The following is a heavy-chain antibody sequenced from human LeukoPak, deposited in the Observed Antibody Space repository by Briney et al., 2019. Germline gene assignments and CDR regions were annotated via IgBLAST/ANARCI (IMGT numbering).Heavy chain of an antibody. D-gene: IGHD2-2*01. CDR1: GYTFTGYY. CDR2: INPNSGGT. V-gene: IGHV1-2*02. J-gene: IGHJ5*02. CDR3: AREGTYCSSTSCYWWFDP. Sequence: ASVKVSCKASGYTFTGYYMHWVRQAPGQGLEWMGWINPNSGGTNYAQKFQGRVTMTRDTSISTAYMELSRLRSDDTAVYYCAREGTYCSSTSCYWWFDPWGQGTLVTISS.